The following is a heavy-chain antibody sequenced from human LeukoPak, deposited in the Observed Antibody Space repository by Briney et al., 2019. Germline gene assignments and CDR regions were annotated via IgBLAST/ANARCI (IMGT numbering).Heavy chain of an antibody. CDR2: IYYSGST. V-gene: IGHV4-39*07. Sequence: PSETLSLTCTVSGGSISSSSYYWGWIRQPPGKGLEWIGSIYYSGSTYYNPSLKSQVTISVDTSKNQFSLKLSSVTAADTAVYYCAREHYYDSSGYPPPNWFDPWGQGTLVTVSS. CDR3: AREHYYDSSGYPPPNWFDP. D-gene: IGHD3-22*01. J-gene: IGHJ5*02. CDR1: GGSISSSSYY.